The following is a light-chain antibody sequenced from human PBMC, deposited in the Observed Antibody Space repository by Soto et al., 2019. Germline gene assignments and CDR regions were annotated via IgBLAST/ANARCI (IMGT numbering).Light chain of an antibody. CDR2: GTS. CDR3: QHYGSSIYT. V-gene: IGKV3-20*01. J-gene: IGKJ2*01. Sequence: ENVLTPSPGTLSLSPGERATLSCRASQSIDSSYLAWYQQKPGQAPRLLIYGTSSRATGIPDRFSGSGSGTDFTLTINRLEPEDFVVYYCQHYGSSIYTFGQGTKLEIK. CDR1: QSIDSSY.